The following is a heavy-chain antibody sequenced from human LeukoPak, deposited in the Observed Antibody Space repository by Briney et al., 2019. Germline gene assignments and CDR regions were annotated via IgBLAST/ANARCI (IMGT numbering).Heavy chain of an antibody. J-gene: IGHJ4*02. Sequence: PGGSLRLSCAASGFTFSSYEMNWVRQAPGKGLEWVSYISSSGSTIYYADSVKGRFTISRDNAKNSLYLQMNSLRAEDTALYYCARVDYFYYFDYWGQGTLVTVSS. CDR1: GFTFSSYE. CDR3: ARVDYFYYFDY. CDR2: ISSSGSTI. D-gene: IGHD2/OR15-2a*01. V-gene: IGHV3-48*03.